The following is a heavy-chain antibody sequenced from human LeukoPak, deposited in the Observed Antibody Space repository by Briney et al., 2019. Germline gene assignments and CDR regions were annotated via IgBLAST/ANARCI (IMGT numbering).Heavy chain of an antibody. CDR2: IYYSGST. D-gene: IGHD2-8*01. V-gene: IGHV4-59*01. J-gene: IGHJ3*02. CDR3: ARRVYGGAFDI. CDR1: GGSISSYY. Sequence: SETLSLTCTVSGGSISSYYWSWIRQPPGKGLEWIGYIYYSGSTNCNPSLKSRVTISVDTSKNQFSLKLSSVTAADTAVYYCARRVYGGAFDIWGQGTMVTVSS.